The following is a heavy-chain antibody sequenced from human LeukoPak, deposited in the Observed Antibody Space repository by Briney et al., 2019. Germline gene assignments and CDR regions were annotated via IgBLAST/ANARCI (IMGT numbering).Heavy chain of an antibody. D-gene: IGHD3-22*01. CDR2: ISWNSGSI. CDR1: GFTFDDYA. Sequence: GRSLRLSCAASGFTFDDYAMHWVRQAPGKGLEWVSGISWNSGSIGYADSVKGRFTISRDNAKNSLYLQMNSLRAEDTALYYCAKDGGPLLEPLYYDSSGYHDAFDIWGQGTMVTVSS. V-gene: IGHV3-9*01. J-gene: IGHJ3*02. CDR3: AKDGGPLLEPLYYDSSGYHDAFDI.